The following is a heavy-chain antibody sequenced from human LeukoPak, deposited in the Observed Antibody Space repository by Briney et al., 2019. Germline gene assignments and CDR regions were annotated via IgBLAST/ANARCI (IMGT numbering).Heavy chain of an antibody. CDR2: MNPNSGNT. CDR3: ARGSSGWYDPYYYGMDV. D-gene: IGHD6-19*01. CDR1: GYTFTSYD. Sequence: GASVKVSCKASGYTFTSYDINWVRQATGQGLEWMGWMNPNSGNTGYAQKFQGRVTMTRNTSISTAYMELSSLRSEDTAVYYCARGSSGWYDPYYYGMDVWGQGTTVTVSS. V-gene: IGHV1-8*01. J-gene: IGHJ6*02.